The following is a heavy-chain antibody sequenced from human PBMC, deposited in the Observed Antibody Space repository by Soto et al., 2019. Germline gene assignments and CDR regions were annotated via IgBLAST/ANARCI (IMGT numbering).Heavy chain of an antibody. D-gene: IGHD6-19*01. CDR1: GFTFGDYA. V-gene: IGHV3-49*03. CDR3: AKDKSQWRAGAFDI. Sequence: GVLRLSCTASGFTFGDYAMSWFRQAPGKGLEWVGFIRSKAYGGTTEYAASVKGRFTISRDDSKNTLYLQMNSLRAEDTAVYYCAKDKSQWRAGAFDIWGQGTMVTVSS. CDR2: IRSKAYGGTT. J-gene: IGHJ3*02.